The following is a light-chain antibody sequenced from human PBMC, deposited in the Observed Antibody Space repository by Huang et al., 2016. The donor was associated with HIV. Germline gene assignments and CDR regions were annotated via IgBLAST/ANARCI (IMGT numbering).Light chain of an antibody. V-gene: IGKV2-28*01. CDR1: QSLRHRNGLNY. J-gene: IGKJ2*01. CDR2: LGS. CDR3: MEALQTPYT. Sequence: DVVMTQSPLSLPVPPGEPASISCRSSQSLRHRNGLNYLDWYLQNPGQSPQLLIHLGSSRASGVPDRFSGGGSGTDCSLNISRVEAEDAGIYYCMEALQTPYTFGQGTKLEIK.